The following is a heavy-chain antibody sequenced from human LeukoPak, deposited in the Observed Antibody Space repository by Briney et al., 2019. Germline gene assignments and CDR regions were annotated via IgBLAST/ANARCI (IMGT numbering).Heavy chain of an antibody. CDR1: GVSFSSSPYY. J-gene: IGHJ4*02. D-gene: IGHD6-6*01. CDR2: VYDSGST. CDR3: AKTGSSIAARPPDY. V-gene: IGHV4-39*07. Sequence: SETLSLTCTVPGVSFSSSPYYWGWIRQPPGKGLEWIGSVYDSGSTYYNPSLKSRVTISLDTSKNQLSLKLTSVTAADTAVYYCAKTGSSIAARPPDYWGQGTLVTVSP.